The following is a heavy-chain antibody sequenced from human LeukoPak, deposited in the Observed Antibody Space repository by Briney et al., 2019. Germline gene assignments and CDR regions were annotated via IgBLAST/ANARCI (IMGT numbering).Heavy chain of an antibody. J-gene: IGHJ4*02. CDR1: GYSFTNYW. CDR3: ARHQYSYGSSLDY. D-gene: IGHD3-10*01. Sequence: GESLKISCKGSGYSFTNYWISWVRQMPGKGLEWMGRIDPSESYTNYSPSFEGHVTISADNSITTASLQWSRLKASDTAIYYCARHQYSYGSSLDYWGQGTLVTVSS. CDR2: IDPSESYT. V-gene: IGHV5-10-1*01.